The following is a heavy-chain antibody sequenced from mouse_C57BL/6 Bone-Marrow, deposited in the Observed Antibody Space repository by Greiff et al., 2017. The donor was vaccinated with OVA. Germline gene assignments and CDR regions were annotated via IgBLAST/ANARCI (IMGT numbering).Heavy chain of an antibody. V-gene: IGHV6-3*01. CDR2: IRLKSDNYAT. Sequence: EVMLVESGGGLVQPGGSMKLSCVASGFTFSNYWMNWVRQSPEKGLEWVAQIRLKSDNYATHYAESVKGRFTISRDDSKSSVYLQMNNLRAEDTGIYYCTVLITTVVARYFDVWGTGTTVTVSS. CDR3: TVLITTVVARYFDV. CDR1: GFTFSNYW. J-gene: IGHJ1*03. D-gene: IGHD1-1*01.